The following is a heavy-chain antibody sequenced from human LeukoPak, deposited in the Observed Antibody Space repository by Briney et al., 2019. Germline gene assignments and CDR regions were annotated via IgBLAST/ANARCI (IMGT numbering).Heavy chain of an antibody. CDR2: ISYGGSNK. CDR3: AKARIAAAGTKVDY. V-gene: IGHV3-30*18. Sequence: GGSLRLSCSASGFTFSNFWMSWVRQAPGKGLEWVAVISYGGSNKYYADSVKGRFTISRDNSKNTLYLQMNSLRAEDTAVYYCAKARIAAAGTKVDYWGQGTLATVSS. J-gene: IGHJ4*02. CDR1: GFTFSNFW. D-gene: IGHD6-13*01.